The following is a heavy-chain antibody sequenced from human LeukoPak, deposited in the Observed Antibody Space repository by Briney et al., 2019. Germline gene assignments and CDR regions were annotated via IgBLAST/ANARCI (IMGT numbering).Heavy chain of an antibody. CDR1: GGSISSYY. V-gene: IGHV4-59*12. D-gene: IGHD3-22*01. Sequence: SETLSLTCTVSGGSISSYYWSWIRQPPGKGLEWIGYIYYSGSSNYNPSLKSRVTISVDTSKNQFSLKLSSVTAADTAVYYCARGQNYYDSSGYPAWGQGTLVTVSS. CDR3: ARGQNYYDSSGYPA. CDR2: IYYSGSS. J-gene: IGHJ5*02.